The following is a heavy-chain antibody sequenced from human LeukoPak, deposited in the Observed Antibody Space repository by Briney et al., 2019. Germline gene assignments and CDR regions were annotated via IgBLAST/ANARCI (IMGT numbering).Heavy chain of an antibody. CDR2: ISSSSSYI. J-gene: IGHJ4*02. V-gene: IGHV3-21*01. CDR1: GFTFSSYS. D-gene: IGHD2-15*01. CDR3: ARFPYCSGGSCCPTDY. Sequence: GGSLRLSCAASGFTFSSYSMNWVRQAPGKGLEWVSSISSSSSYIYYADSVKGRFTISRDNAKNSLYLQMNSLRAEDTAVYYCARFPYCSGGSCCPTDYWGQGTLVTVSS.